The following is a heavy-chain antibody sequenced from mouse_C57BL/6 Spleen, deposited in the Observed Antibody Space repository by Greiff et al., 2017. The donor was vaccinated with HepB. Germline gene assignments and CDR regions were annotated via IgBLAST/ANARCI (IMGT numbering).Heavy chain of an antibody. D-gene: IGHD1-1*01. V-gene: IGHV5-6*01. CDR3: ASHYYGSSSYYYAMDY. J-gene: IGHJ4*01. Sequence: EVQLVESGGDLVKPGGSLKLSCAASGFTFSSYGMSWVRQTPDKRLEWVATISSGGSYTYYPDSVKGRFTISRDNAKNTLYLQMSSLKSEDTAMYYCASHYYGSSSYYYAMDYWGQGTSVTVSS. CDR1: GFTFSSYG. CDR2: ISSGGSYT.